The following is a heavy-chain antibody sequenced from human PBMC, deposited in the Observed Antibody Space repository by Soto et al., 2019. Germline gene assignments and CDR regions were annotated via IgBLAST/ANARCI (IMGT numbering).Heavy chain of an antibody. J-gene: IGHJ6*02. D-gene: IGHD2-8*01. V-gene: IGHV3-23*01. CDR1: GFSVSDYA. Sequence: GESLKISCAASGFSVSDYAMSWVRQAPGKGLEWVSSISGSGDGTYYGDSVKGRFTLSRDTSQKTLYLQMNNLRGEDTAVYFCTKSRRSVLMVYGFGGMDVWGRGTTVTVS. CDR2: ISGSGDGT. CDR3: TKSRRSVLMVYGFGGMDV.